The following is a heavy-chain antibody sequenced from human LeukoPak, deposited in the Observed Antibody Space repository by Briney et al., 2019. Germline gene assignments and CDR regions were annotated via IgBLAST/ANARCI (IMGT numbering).Heavy chain of an antibody. D-gene: IGHD4-17*01. J-gene: IGHJ6*02. CDR2: IYYSGST. V-gene: IGHV4-30-4*01. Sequence: SEILSLTCTVSGGSISSGDYYWSWIRQPPGKGLEWIGYIYYSGSTYYNPSLKSRVTISVDTSKNQFSLKLSSVTAADTAVYYCARGFDGDYVPDVYYYGMDVWGQGTTVTVSS. CDR3: ARGFDGDYVPDVYYYGMDV. CDR1: GGSISSGDYY.